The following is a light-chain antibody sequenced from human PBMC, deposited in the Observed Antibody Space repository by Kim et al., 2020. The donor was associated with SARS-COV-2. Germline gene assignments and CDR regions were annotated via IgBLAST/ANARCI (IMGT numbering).Light chain of an antibody. CDR3: CSYAGSYVV. Sequence: SALTQPRSVSGSPGQSVTLSCTGTSSDVGGYNYVSWYQQHPGKAPKLMIYDVSKRPSGVPDRFSGSKSGNTASLTISGLQAEDEADYYCCSYAGSYVVFGGGTQMTVL. CDR2: DVS. J-gene: IGLJ2*01. CDR1: SSDVGGYNY. V-gene: IGLV2-11*01.